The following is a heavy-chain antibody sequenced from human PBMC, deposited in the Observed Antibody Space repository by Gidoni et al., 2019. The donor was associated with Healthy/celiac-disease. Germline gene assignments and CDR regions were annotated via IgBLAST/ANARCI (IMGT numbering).Heavy chain of an antibody. CDR3: ARGRTSAGSYGQAFGY. V-gene: IGHV3-66*01. CDR2: IYSGGST. J-gene: IGHJ4*02. D-gene: IGHD3-10*01. Sequence: VQLVESGGGLVQPGGSLRLSCAASGFTVSRNYMRWVRQAPGKGLEWVSVIYSGGSTYYADSGKGRFTISRDNSKNTLYLQMNSLRAEDTAVYYCARGRTSAGSYGQAFGYWGQGTLVTVSS. CDR1: GFTVSRNY.